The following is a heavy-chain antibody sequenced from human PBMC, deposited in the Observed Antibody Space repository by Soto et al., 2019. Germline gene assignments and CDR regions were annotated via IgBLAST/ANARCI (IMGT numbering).Heavy chain of an antibody. V-gene: IGHV4-34*01. D-gene: IGHD1-26*01. Sequence: SETLSLTCAVYGGSFSGYYWSWIRQPPGKGLEWIGEIHHSGSTNYTPSLKSRVTISVDTSKTQFSLQLSSVTAADTAVYYCVRAWYSGSSHNSWFAPRAQGTLVTVSS. CDR3: VRAWYSGSSHNSWFAP. CDR2: IHHSGST. CDR1: GGSFSGYY. J-gene: IGHJ5*02.